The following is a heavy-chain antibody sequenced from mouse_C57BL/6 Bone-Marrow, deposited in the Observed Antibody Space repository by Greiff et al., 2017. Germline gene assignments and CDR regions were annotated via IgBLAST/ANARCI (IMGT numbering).Heavy chain of an antibody. CDR1: GYTFTSYT. CDR3: ANVYDSYHAVFAF. Sequence: VQVVESGAELARPGASVKMSCKASGYTFTSYTMHWVKQRPGQGLEWIGYINPSSGYTKYNQKFKDKATLTADKSSSTAYMQLSSLTSEDSAVXYCANVYDSYHAVFAFWGKGTLVTVSA. D-gene: IGHD2-3*01. CDR2: INPSSGYT. J-gene: IGHJ3*01. V-gene: IGHV1-4*01.